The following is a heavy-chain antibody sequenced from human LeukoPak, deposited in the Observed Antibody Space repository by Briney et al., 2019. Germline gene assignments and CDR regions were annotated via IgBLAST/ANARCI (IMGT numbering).Heavy chain of an antibody. D-gene: IGHD3-10*01. V-gene: IGHV1-24*01. CDR2: FDPEDGET. J-gene: IGHJ6*02. Sequence: ASVKVSCKVSGYTLTELSMHWVRQAPGKGLEWMGGFDPEDGETIYAQKFQGRVTMTEDTSTDTAYMELSSLRSEDTAVYYCAREPHGWGSYYNTYYFYGMDVWGQGTTVTVSS. CDR3: AREPHGWGSYYNTYYFYGMDV. CDR1: GYTLTELS.